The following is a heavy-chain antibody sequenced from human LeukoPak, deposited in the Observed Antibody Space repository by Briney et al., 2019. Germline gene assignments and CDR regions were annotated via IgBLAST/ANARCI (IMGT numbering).Heavy chain of an antibody. Sequence: GGSLRLACAASGFTFSGSAMHWVRQASGKGLEWFGRSRSKANSYATAYAASVKGRFTISRDDSKNTAYLQMNSLKTEDTAVYYCTRSDSSGYYPYWGQGTLVTVSS. J-gene: IGHJ4*02. CDR2: SRSKANSYAT. D-gene: IGHD3-22*01. V-gene: IGHV3-73*01. CDR3: TRSDSSGYYPY. CDR1: GFTFSGSA.